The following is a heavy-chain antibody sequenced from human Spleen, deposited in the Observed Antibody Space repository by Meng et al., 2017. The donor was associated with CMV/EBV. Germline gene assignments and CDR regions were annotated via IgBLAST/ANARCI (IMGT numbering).Heavy chain of an antibody. D-gene: IGHD1-26*01. CDR3: ARSLIVGAAGDY. V-gene: IGHV3-21*01. J-gene: IGHJ4*02. CDR2: ISSSSSYI. CDR1: GFSFSSYS. Sequence: GESLKISCAASGFSFSSYSMNWVRQAPGKGLEWVSSISSSSSYIYYADSVKGRFTISRDNAKNSLYLQMNSLRDEDTAVYYCARSLIVGAAGDYWGQGTLVTVSS.